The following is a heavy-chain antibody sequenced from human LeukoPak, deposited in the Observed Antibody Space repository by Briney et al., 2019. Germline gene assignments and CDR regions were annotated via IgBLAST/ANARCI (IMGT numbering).Heavy chain of an antibody. CDR2: ITPGGGT. D-gene: IGHD5-24*01. J-gene: IGHJ4*02. V-gene: IGHV1-2*02. CDR1: GYTFTYYA. CDR3: ARDRYGDGFAHFDY. Sequence: ASVKVSCKASGYTFTYYAMHWVRQAPGQGLQWMGWITPGGGTNYPQKFQGRFAITWDTSITTAYMDLSRLTSDDTAMYYCARDRYGDGFAHFDYWGQGALVTVSS.